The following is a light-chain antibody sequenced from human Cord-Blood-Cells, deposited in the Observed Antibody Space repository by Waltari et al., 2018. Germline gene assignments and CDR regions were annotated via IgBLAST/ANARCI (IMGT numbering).Light chain of an antibody. Sequence: GDRVTITCRASQSISSWLAWYQQKPGKAPKLLIYDASSLESGVPSRFSGSGSATEFTLTISSLQPDDFATYYCQQYNSYSWTFGQGTKVEIK. CDR3: QQYNSYSWT. CDR2: DAS. J-gene: IGKJ1*01. CDR1: QSISSW. V-gene: IGKV1-5*01.